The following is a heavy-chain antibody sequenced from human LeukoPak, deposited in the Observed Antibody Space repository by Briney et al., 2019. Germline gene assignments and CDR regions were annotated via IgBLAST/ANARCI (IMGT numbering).Heavy chain of an antibody. CDR3: LRDCNNIRCSGARMDV. D-gene: IGHD2/OR15-2a*01. CDR2: IGTVGDS. CDR1: GFTFSNYD. V-gene: IGHV3-13*01. J-gene: IGHJ6*02. Sequence: GGSLRLSCAASGFTFSNYDMHWVRQVTGKGLEWVSSIGTVGDSYYSDSVKGRFTISRENAKNSWYLQMSSLRAGDTAVYYCLRDCNNIRCSGARMDVWGQGTTVIVPS.